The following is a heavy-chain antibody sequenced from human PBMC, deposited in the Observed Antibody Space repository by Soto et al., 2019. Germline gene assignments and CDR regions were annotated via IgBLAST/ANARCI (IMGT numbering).Heavy chain of an antibody. J-gene: IGHJ3*02. CDR1: GFTFSSYG. CDR3: ASKVYGSWSYYNGGAFDI. D-gene: IGHD3-10*01. Sequence: GESLKISCAASGFTFSSYGMHWVRQAPGKGLEWVAVISYDGSNKYYADSVKGRFTISRDNSKNTLYLQMNSLRAEDTAVYYCASKVYGSWSYYNGGAFDIWGQGTMVTVS. V-gene: IGHV3-30*03. CDR2: ISYDGSNK.